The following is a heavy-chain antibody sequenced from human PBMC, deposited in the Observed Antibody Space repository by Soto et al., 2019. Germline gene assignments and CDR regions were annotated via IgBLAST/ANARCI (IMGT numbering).Heavy chain of an antibody. CDR3: ARVWHYDILTGYDAFDI. CDR2: ISYDGSNK. CDR1: GFTFSSYA. D-gene: IGHD3-9*01. V-gene: IGHV3-30-3*01. J-gene: IGHJ3*02. Sequence: GGSLRLPCAASGFTFSSYAMHWVRQAPGKGLEWVAVISYDGSNKYYADSVKGRFTISRDNSKNTLYLQMNSLRAEDTAVYYCARVWHYDILTGYDAFDIWGQGTMVTVSS.